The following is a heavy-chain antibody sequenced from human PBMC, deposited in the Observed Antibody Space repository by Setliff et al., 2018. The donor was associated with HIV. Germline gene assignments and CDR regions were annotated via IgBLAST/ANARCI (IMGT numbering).Heavy chain of an antibody. Sequence: SETLSLTCSVSGGSMSGYYWNWIRQPAGKGLEWIGRIYSSWSTNHNPSLKSRVTMSVNTSKNQFSLSLSSVTAADTAVYFCARDPGYTSGSTFHFDYWGQGTLVNVSS. CDR3: ARDPGYTSGSTFHFDY. CDR1: GGSMSGYY. V-gene: IGHV4-4*07. J-gene: IGHJ4*02. CDR2: IYSSWST. D-gene: IGHD5-18*01.